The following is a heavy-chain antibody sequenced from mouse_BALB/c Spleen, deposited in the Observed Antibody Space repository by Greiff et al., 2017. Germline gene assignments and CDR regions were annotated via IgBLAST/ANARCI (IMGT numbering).Heavy chain of an antibody. Sequence: QVQLQQSGAELVRPGVSVKISCKGSGYTFTDYAMHWVKQSHAKSLEWIGVISTYYGDASYNQKFKGKATMTVDKSSSTAYMELARLISEDSAIYYCARSTTVVATDFDYWGQGTTLTVSS. CDR3: ARSTTVVATDFDY. CDR1: GYTFTDYA. J-gene: IGHJ2*01. CDR2: ISTYYGDA. V-gene: IGHV1S137*01. D-gene: IGHD1-1*01.